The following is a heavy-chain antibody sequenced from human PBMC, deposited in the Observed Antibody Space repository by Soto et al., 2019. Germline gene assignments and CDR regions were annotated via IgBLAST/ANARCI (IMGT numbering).Heavy chain of an antibody. CDR3: ARDRGCSSTSWFCYGMDV. CDR2: IYHSGST. D-gene: IGHD2-2*01. CDR1: GGSISSSNW. V-gene: IGHV4-4*02. J-gene: IGHJ6*02. Sequence: SETLSLTCAVSGGSISSSNWWSWVRQPPGKGLEWIGEIYHSGSTNYNPSLKSRVTISVDKSKNQFSLKLSSVTAADTAVYYCARDRGCSSTSWFCYGMDVWGQGTTVTVSS.